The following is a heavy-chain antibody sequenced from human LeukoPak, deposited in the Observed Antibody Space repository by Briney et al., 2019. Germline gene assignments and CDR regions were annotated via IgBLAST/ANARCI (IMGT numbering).Heavy chain of an antibody. CDR2: INYDGSST. J-gene: IGHJ4*02. V-gene: IGHV3-74*01. CDR1: GFTFSSYW. D-gene: IGHD5-24*01. CDR3: ARSEKVEVASIAYTY. Sequence: GGSLRLSCAASGFTFSSYWMHWVRQAPGKGLVWVSRINYDGSSTSYADSVKGRFTISRDNAKNTLYLQMNSLRAEDTAVYYCARSEKVEVASIAYTYWGQGTLVTVSS.